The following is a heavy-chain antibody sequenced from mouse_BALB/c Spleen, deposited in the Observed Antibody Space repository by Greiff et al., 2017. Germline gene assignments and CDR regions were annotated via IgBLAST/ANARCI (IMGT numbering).Heavy chain of an antibody. Sequence: EVQLVESGGGLVKPGGSLKLSCAASGFTFSDYYMYWVRQTPEKRLEWVATISDGGSYTYYPDSVKGRFTISRDNAKNNLYLQMSSLKSEDTAMYYCARGGLDRSAMDYWGQGTSVTVSS. CDR1: GFTFSDYY. J-gene: IGHJ4*01. CDR2: ISDGGSYT. D-gene: IGHD3-2*01. V-gene: IGHV5-4*02. CDR3: ARGGLDRSAMDY.